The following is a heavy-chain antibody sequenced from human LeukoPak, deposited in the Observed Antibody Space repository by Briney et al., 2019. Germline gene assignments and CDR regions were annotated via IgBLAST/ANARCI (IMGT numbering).Heavy chain of an antibody. CDR3: AREDVVLVDAVRYYYYGMDV. J-gene: IGHJ6*02. CDR1: GYNFISYY. V-gene: IGHV1-46*01. D-gene: IGHD2-8*01. Sequence: ASVKVSCKASGYNFISYYMHWVRQAPGQGLEWMGIINPSGGSTSYAQKFQDRVTMSREKSTSTVYMELTSLKSEDTAVYYCAREDVVLVDAVRYYYYGMDVWGQGTTVTVSS. CDR2: INPSGGST.